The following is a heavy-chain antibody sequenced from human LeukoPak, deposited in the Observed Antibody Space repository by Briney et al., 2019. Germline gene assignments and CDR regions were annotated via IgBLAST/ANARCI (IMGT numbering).Heavy chain of an antibody. D-gene: IGHD1-20*01. CDR2: INHSGST. J-gene: IGHJ4*01. V-gene: IGHV4-34*01. Sequence: SETLSLTCAVYGVSFSGYYWSWIRQPPGKGLEWIGEINHSGSTNYNPSLKSRVTISVDTSKNQFSLKLSSVTAADTAVYYCARSVHNWNDYFGYWGQGTLVTVSS. CDR1: GVSFSGYY. CDR3: ARSVHNWNDYFGY.